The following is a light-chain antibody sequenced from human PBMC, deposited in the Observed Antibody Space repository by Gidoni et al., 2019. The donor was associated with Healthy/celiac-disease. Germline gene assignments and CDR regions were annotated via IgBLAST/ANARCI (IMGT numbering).Light chain of an antibody. Sequence: IVLTPSPRTLSLSPGESATLSCRASQSVSSSYLAWYQQKPGQAPRLLIYGASSRATGIPDRFSGSGSGTDFTLTISRLEPEDFAVYYCQQYGSSPKTFGQGTKVEIK. CDR3: QQYGSSPKT. V-gene: IGKV3-20*01. CDR1: QSVSSSY. J-gene: IGKJ1*01. CDR2: GAS.